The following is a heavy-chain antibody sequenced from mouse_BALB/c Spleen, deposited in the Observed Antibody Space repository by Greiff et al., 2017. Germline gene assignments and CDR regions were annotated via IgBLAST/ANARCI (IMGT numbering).Heavy chain of an antibody. D-gene: IGHD2-10*02. CDR1: GFTFSSYA. J-gene: IGHJ4*01. CDR2: ISSGGST. Sequence: DVMLVESGGGLVKPGGSLKLSCAASGFTFSSYAMSWVRQTPEKRLEWVASISSGGSTYYPDSVKGRFTISRDNARNILYLQMSSLRSEDTAMYYCARGEYGNYEGYWGQGTSVTVSS. CDR3: ARGEYGNYEGY. V-gene: IGHV5-6-5*01.